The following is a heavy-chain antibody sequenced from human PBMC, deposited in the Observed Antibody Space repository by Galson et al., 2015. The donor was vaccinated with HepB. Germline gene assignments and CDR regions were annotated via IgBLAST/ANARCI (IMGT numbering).Heavy chain of an antibody. D-gene: IGHD6-6*01. CDR2: IWYDGSNK. J-gene: IGHJ5*02. CDR1: GSTFKNYG. Sequence: SLRLSCAASGSTFKNYGMHWVRQAPGKGLEWVAMIWYDGSNKNYGDSVKGRFTISRDNSKNTLYLQMNSLRAEDTAVYYCARDSSSSKGNWFDPWGQGTLVIVSS. CDR3: ARDSSSSKGNWFDP. V-gene: IGHV3-33*01.